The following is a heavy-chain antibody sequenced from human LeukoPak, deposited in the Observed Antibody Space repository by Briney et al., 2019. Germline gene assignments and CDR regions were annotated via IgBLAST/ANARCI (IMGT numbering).Heavy chain of an antibody. CDR1: GFTFSSYS. CDR2: ISSSSSYI. J-gene: IGHJ3*02. D-gene: IGHD2-15*01. CDR3: ARSGCSGGTCRGMI. V-gene: IGHV3-21*01. Sequence: GGSLRLSCAASGFTFSSYSMNWVRQAPGKGLEWVSSISSSSSYIYYADSVKGRFTISRDNAKNSLYLQMNSLRAEDTAVYYCARSGCSGGTCRGMIWGQGTMVTVSS.